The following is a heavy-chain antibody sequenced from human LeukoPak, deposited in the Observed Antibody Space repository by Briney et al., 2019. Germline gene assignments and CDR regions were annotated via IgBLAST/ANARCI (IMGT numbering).Heavy chain of an antibody. V-gene: IGHV6-1*01. CDR2: TYYRSKWFS. CDR1: GDSVSSDSAD. CDR3: ARKGTVTTPFDY. J-gene: IGHJ4*02. Sequence: SQTLSLTCAISGDSVSSDSADWNWIRQSPSRGLEWLGRTYYRSKWFSDYALSVKSRITINADTSKNQFSLQLNSVTPEDTAVYYCARKGTVTTPFDYWGQGILVTVSS. D-gene: IGHD4-11*01.